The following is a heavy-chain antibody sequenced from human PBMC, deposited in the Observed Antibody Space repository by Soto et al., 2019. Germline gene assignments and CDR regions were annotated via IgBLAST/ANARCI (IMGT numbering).Heavy chain of an antibody. Sequence: QITLKESGPTLVKPTQTLTLTCTFSGFSLSTSGVSVGWIRQPPGKALEWLALIYWDDGKHYSPSLKSRLTITKDTSKNQLVLTMTNMDPVDTATYFCAHRIKTCGNGVCYRNAFDIWGQGTMVTVSS. D-gene: IGHD2-8*01. J-gene: IGHJ3*02. CDR3: AHRIKTCGNGVCYRNAFDI. V-gene: IGHV2-5*02. CDR1: GFSLSTSGVS. CDR2: IYWDDGK.